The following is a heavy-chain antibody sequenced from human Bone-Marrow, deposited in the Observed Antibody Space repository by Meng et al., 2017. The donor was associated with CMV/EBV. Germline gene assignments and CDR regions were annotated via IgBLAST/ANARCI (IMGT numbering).Heavy chain of an antibody. V-gene: IGHV3-48*03. Sequence: GGSLRLSCAASGFTFSSYEMNWVRQAPGKGLEWVSYISSSGSTIYYADSVKGRFTISRDNAKNSLYLQMNSLRAEDTAVYYCARDHPRYYDFWSGYNYYYYGMDVWGQGPTVPVYS. CDR3: ARDHPRYYDFWSGYNYYYYGMDV. CDR1: GFTFSSYE. J-gene: IGHJ6*02. D-gene: IGHD3-3*01. CDR2: ISSSGSTI.